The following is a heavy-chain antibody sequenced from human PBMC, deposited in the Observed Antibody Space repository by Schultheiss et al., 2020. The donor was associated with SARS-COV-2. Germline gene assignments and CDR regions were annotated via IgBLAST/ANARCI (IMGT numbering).Heavy chain of an antibody. D-gene: IGHD1-14*01. Sequence: GGSLRLSCAASGFTFSDYYMSWIRQAPGKGLEWVSSTNSLSNYIYYSDSVKGRFTISRDNAKNSLYLQMNSLRAEDTAVYYCVRPINPEAFDIWGQGTMVTVSS. J-gene: IGHJ3*02. V-gene: IGHV3-11*03. CDR3: VRPINPEAFDI. CDR2: TNSLSNYI. CDR1: GFTFSDYY.